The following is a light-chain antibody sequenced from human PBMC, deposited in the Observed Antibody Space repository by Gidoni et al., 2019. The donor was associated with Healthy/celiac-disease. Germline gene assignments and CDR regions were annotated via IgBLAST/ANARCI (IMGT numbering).Light chain of an antibody. V-gene: IGKV1-5*01. CDR3: QQYNSYSAT. CDR2: DAS. Sequence: DIQMTQSPSTLSASVGDRFTIPCRASQSISSWLAWYQQKPGKAPKLLIYDASSLESGVPSRFSGSGSGTEFTLTIRSLQPDDFATYYCQQYNSYSATFGQGTKVEIK. J-gene: IGKJ1*01. CDR1: QSISSW.